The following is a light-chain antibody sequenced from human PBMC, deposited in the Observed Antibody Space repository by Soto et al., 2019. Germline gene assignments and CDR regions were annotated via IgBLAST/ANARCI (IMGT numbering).Light chain of an antibody. V-gene: IGKV3-15*01. J-gene: IGKJ1*01. CDR1: QSVSSN. Sequence: EIVMTQSPATLSVSPGERATLSCRATQSVSSNLAWYQQKPGQAPRLLIYVASTRATGIPARFSRSGSGTEFTLTISSLQSEDFALYYCQQYNDWPLTFGQGTKVDIK. CDR2: VAS. CDR3: QQYNDWPLT.